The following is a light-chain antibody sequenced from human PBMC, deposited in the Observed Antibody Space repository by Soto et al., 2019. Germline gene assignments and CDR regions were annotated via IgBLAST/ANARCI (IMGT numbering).Light chain of an antibody. CDR3: QQYCSSPWT. J-gene: IGKJ1*01. V-gene: IGKV3-20*01. CDR2: GAS. Sequence: EIVLTQSPGTLSLSPGERATLSCRASQSVSSSYLAWYQQRPGQAPRLLIFGASNRATGIPDRFSGSGSGTDFTLTISRLEPEDFAVYYCQQYCSSPWTFGQGTKVEIK. CDR1: QSVSSSY.